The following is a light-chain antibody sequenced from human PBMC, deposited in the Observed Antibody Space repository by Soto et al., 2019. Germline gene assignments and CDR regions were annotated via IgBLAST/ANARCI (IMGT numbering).Light chain of an antibody. CDR3: QQYNGYPHT. CDR2: KAS. CDR1: QSISTW. J-gene: IGKJ2*01. V-gene: IGKV1-5*03. Sequence: DIPMTQSPSTLSASVGDRVTITCRASQSISTWLAWYQQKPGKAHKLLIYKASSLRNGVPSRFTGSGSGTEFTRTIYSLQPDDFASYYCQQYNGYPHTFGQATKIEIK.